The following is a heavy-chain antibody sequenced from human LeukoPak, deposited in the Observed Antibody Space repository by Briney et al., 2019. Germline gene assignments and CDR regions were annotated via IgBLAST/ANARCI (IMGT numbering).Heavy chain of an antibody. CDR1: GYTFTGYY. CDR3: ARSRVGATGYLDY. Sequence: ASVKVSCKASGYTFTGYYMHWVRQAPGQGLEWMGWINPNSGGTNYAQKFQGRVTMTRDMSISTAYMELSRLRSDDTAVYYCARSRVGATGYLDYWGQGTLVTVSS. D-gene: IGHD1-26*01. J-gene: IGHJ4*02. V-gene: IGHV1-2*02. CDR2: INPNSGGT.